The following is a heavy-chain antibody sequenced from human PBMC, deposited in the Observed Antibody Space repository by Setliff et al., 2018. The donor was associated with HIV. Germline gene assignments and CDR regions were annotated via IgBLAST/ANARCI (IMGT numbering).Heavy chain of an antibody. Sequence: SETLSLTCTVSGGSISSSSYYWGWIRQPPGKGLEWIGSIYYRGSTYYNPSLKSRVTISVDTSKNQFSLKLYSVTAADTSVYFCARGRGSSSSWPIDYWGQGTLVTVSS. CDR1: GGSISSSSYY. D-gene: IGHD6-13*01. J-gene: IGHJ4*02. CDR3: ARGRGSSSSWPIDY. V-gene: IGHV4-39*07. CDR2: IYYRGST.